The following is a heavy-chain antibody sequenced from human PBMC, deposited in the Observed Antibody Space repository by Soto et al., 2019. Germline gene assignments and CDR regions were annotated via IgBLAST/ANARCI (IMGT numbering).Heavy chain of an antibody. CDR2: ISYDGSNK. CDR3: AKDFFDYYDSSGYLTFGY. CDR1: GFTFSSYG. J-gene: IGHJ4*02. D-gene: IGHD3-22*01. V-gene: IGHV3-30*18. Sequence: GGSLRLSCAASGFTFSSYGMHWVRQAPGKGLEWVAVISYDGSNKYYADSVKGRFTISRDNSKNTLYLQMNSLRAEDTAVYYCAKDFFDYYDSSGYLTFGYWGQGTLVTVSS.